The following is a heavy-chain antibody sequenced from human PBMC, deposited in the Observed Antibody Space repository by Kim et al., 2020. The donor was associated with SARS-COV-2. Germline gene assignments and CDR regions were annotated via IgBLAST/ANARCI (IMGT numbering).Heavy chain of an antibody. Sequence: SETLSLTCTVSGGSISSYYWSWIRQPPGKGLEWIGYIYYSGSTNYNPSLKSRVTISVDTSKNQFSLKLSSVTAADTAVYYCARGRKVVTPNDAFDIWGQGTMVTVSS. CDR3: ARGRKVVTPNDAFDI. J-gene: IGHJ3*02. D-gene: IGHD2-21*02. V-gene: IGHV4-59*01. CDR1: GGSISSYY. CDR2: IYYSGST.